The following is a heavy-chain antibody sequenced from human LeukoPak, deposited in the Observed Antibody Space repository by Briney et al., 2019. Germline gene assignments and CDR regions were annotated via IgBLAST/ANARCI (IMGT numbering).Heavy chain of an antibody. Sequence: GGSLRLSCAASGFTFSSYRMNWVRQAPGKGLEWVSSISSSSSYIYYADSVKGRFTISRDNAKNSLYLQMNSLRAEDTAVYYCARLPVRGSDKYFDYWGQGTLVTVSS. CDR1: GFTFSSYR. CDR2: ISSSSSYI. V-gene: IGHV3-21*01. CDR3: ARLPVRGSDKYFDY. J-gene: IGHJ4*02. D-gene: IGHD3-16*01.